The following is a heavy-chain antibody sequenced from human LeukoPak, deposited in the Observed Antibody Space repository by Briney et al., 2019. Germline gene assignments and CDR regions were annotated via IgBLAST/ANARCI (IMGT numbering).Heavy chain of an antibody. V-gene: IGHV1-2*06. J-gene: IGHJ4*02. CDR2: INPNSGGT. Sequence: ASVKVSCKASGYTFTGYYMHWVRQAPGQGLEWMGRINPNSGGTNYAQKFQGRVTMTRDTSISTAYMELSRLRSDDTAVYYCAREECSSTSCPQTIDYWGQGTLVTVSS. CDR3: AREECSSTSCPQTIDY. D-gene: IGHD2-2*01. CDR1: GYTFTGYY.